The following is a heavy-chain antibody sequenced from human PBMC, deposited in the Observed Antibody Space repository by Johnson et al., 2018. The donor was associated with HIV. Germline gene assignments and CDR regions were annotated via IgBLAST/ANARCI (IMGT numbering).Heavy chain of an antibody. CDR2: IYSGGTT. Sequence: VQLMESGGGVVQPGRSLRLSCAASGFTFSSNYMSWVRQAPGKGLEWVSVIYSGGTTYYADSVKGRFTISRDNSKNTLYLQMNSLRAEDTAVYYCARWQQLATDAFDIWGQGTMVTVSS. CDR1: GFTFSSNY. V-gene: IGHV3-66*01. J-gene: IGHJ3*02. D-gene: IGHD6-13*01. CDR3: ARWQQLATDAFDI.